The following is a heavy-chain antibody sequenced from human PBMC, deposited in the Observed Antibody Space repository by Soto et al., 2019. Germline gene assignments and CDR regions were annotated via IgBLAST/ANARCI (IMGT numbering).Heavy chain of an antibody. Sequence: PGGSLRLSCAASGFTFSSYGMHWVRQAPGKGLEWVAVISYDGSNKYYADSVKGRFTISRDNSKNTLYLQMNSLRAEDTAVYYCIALDWFDLWGQGTLVTVSS. CDR3: IALDWFDL. CDR2: ISYDGSNK. D-gene: IGHD3-3*02. J-gene: IGHJ5*02. V-gene: IGHV3-30*03. CDR1: GFTFSSYG.